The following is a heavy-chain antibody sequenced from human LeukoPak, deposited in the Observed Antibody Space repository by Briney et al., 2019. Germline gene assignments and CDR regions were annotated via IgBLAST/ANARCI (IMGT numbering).Heavy chain of an antibody. Sequence: GGSLRLSCAASGFTFSSYAMSWVRQAPGKGLEWVSAISGSGDSTYYADSVKGRFTISRDNSKNTLFLQVDSLRAEDTAVYYCAKALLPVALIRWFDLWGQGTLVNVSS. CDR1: GFTFSSYA. CDR2: ISGSGDST. CDR3: AKALLPVALIRWFDL. D-gene: IGHD2-2*01. V-gene: IGHV3-23*01. J-gene: IGHJ5*02.